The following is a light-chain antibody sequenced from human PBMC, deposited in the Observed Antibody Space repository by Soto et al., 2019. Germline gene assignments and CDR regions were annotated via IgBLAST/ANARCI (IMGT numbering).Light chain of an antibody. CDR1: QYISPW. CDR2: KAS. J-gene: IGKJ2*01. V-gene: IGKV1-5*03. CDR3: QHYNSGTF. Sequence: DIPMTQSPSTLSASVGDRVTITCRASQYISPWLAWYQQKPGQAPKLLIQKASNLESGVPSRFSGSGSGTEFTLTISSLQPDDFATYYCQHYNSGTFFGQGTKLEIK.